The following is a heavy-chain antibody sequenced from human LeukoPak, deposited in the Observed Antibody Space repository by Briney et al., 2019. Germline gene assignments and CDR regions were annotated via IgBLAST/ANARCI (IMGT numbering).Heavy chain of an antibody. V-gene: IGHV3-9*01. CDR2: ISWNSGSI. D-gene: IGHD6-19*01. CDR3: AKDGQSSGWYPDY. CDR1: GFTFDDYA. J-gene: IGHJ4*02. Sequence: GRSLRLSCAASGFTFDDYAMHWVRQAPGKGLEWVSGISWNSGSIGYADSVKGRFTISRDNAKNSLYLQMNSLRAEDTALYYCAKDGQSSGWYPDYWGQGTLVTVLS.